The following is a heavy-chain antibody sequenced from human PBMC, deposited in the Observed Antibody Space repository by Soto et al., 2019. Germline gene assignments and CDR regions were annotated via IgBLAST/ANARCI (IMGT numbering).Heavy chain of an antibody. J-gene: IGHJ4*02. V-gene: IGHV1-69*04. D-gene: IGHD5-12*01. CDR3: VRDSPIGSTYSGYDGIDY. CDR1: GYTFSNSG. CDR2: IIPLLDIA. Sequence: GASVKVSCKASGYTFSNSGISWVRQAPGQGLEWMGRIIPLLDIANYAQKFQGRVTITADKSTSTAYMELNSLRSEDTAVYYCVRDSPIGSTYSGYDGIDYWGQGTLVTVSS.